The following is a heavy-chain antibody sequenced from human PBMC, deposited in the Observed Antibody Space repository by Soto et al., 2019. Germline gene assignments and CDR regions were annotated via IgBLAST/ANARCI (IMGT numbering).Heavy chain of an antibody. CDR3: ARAGGYSGFEHPAY. J-gene: IGHJ4*02. CDR2: VNWDDTRT. CDR1: GFIFDDYG. Sequence: EVHVVESGGGVVRPGGSLRLSCAASGFIFDDYGMTWVRQAPGKGLEWISGVNWDDTRTGYADSVKGRFNVSRDNAKNALYLQMNSLRAEDTALYHCARAGGYSGFEHPAYWGQGTLVTVSS. D-gene: IGHD5-12*01. V-gene: IGHV3-20*01.